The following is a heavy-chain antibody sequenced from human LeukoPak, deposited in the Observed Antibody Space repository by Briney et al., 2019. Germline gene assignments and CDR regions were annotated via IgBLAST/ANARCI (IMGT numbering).Heavy chain of an antibody. CDR1: GFSFSSYT. V-gene: IGHV3-21*01. CDR3: ARYASGWSGGTSGHYMDV. Sequence: GGSLRLSCAASGFSFSSYTMTWVRQAPGRGLEWASCLSSTSTYIYYADSVKGRFTISRDNAKNSLYLQMNSLRAEDTAVYYCARYASGWSGGTSGHYMDVWGKGTTVIVS. D-gene: IGHD6-19*01. CDR2: LSSTSTYI. J-gene: IGHJ6*03.